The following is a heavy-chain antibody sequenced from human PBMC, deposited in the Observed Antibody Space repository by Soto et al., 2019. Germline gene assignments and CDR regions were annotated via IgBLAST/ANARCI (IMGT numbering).Heavy chain of an antibody. CDR2: IYYSGST. CDR3: ARDIRYYYGSGSYTFYGMDV. D-gene: IGHD3-10*01. CDR1: GGSISSYY. V-gene: IGHV4-59*01. Sequence: SETLSLTXTVSGGSISSYYWSWIRQPPGKGLEWIGYIYYSGSTNYNPSLKSRVTISVDTSKNQFSLKLSSVTAADTAVYYCARDIRYYYGSGSYTFYGMDVWGQGTTVTVSS. J-gene: IGHJ6*02.